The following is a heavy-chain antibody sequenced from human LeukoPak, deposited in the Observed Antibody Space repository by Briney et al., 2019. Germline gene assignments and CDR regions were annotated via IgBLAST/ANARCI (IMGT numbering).Heavy chain of an antibody. D-gene: IGHD1-26*01. CDR1: GYTFTGYY. CDR3: ARDLVGATGVWFDP. CDR2: INPNSGGT. V-gene: IGHV1-2*02. J-gene: IGHJ5*02. Sequence: ASVKVSCKASGYTFTGYYMHWVRQAPGQGLEWMGWINPNSGGTNYAQKFQGRVTMTRDTSISTAYMELSRLRSDDTAVYYCARDLVGATGVWFDPWGQGTLITVSS.